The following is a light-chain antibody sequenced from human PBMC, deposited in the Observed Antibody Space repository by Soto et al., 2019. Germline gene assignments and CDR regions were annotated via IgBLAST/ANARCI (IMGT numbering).Light chain of an antibody. Sequence: QSALTQPASVSGSPGQSITISCTGTSSDVGGYNYVSWYQQHPGKAPKLMIYDVSNRPSGVSNRFSGSKSGNTASLTISGRQHEDEADYYCCSYTRSSTPRVFGGGTKLTVL. CDR1: SSDVGGYNY. CDR2: DVS. V-gene: IGLV2-14*01. J-gene: IGLJ3*02. CDR3: CSYTRSSTPRV.